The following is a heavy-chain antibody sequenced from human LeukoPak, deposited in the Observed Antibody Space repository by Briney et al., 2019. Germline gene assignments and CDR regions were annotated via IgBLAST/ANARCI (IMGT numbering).Heavy chain of an antibody. CDR1: GFTFSSYA. J-gene: IGHJ6*02. CDR2: VSGSGGGT. D-gene: IGHD2-15*01. CDR3: AKEGCSGGSCYAHYYYYGMDV. V-gene: IGHV3-23*01. Sequence: GGSLRLPCAASGFTFSSYAMSWVRQAPGKGLEWVSSVSGSGGGTHYADSVKGRFTISRDNSKNTLYLQMNSLRSEDTAVYYCAKEGCSGGSCYAHYYYYGMDVWGQGTTVTVSS.